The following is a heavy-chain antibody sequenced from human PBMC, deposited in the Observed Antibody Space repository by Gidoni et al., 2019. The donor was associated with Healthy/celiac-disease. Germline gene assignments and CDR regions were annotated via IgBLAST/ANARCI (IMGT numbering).Heavy chain of an antibody. D-gene: IGHD2-15*01. J-gene: IGHJ6*04. V-gene: IGHV4-4*07. CDR1: GCSISSYY. CDR2: IYTSGST. CDR3: ARDNEVVVARDYYGMDV. Sequence: QVQLQESGPGLVKPSATLSLTCTFSGCSISSYYWRGIRQPAGKGLEWIGRIYTSGSTNYNPSLKSRVTMSVDTSKNQFSLKLSSVTAADTAVYYCARDNEVVVARDYYGMDVWGKGTTVTVSS.